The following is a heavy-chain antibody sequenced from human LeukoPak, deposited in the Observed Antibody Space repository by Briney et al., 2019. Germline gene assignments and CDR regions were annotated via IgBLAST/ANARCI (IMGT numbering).Heavy chain of an antibody. V-gene: IGHV4-4*07. D-gene: IGHD6-13*01. J-gene: IGHJ4*02. CDR2: IYTSGST. CDR3: ARDRSAAAGTGFDY. CDR1: GGSISSYY. Sequence: PSETLSLTCTVSGGSISSYYWSWIRQPAGKGLEWIGRIYTSGSTNYNPSLKSRVTISVDTSKNQFSLKLSSVTAADTAVYYCARDRSAAAGTGFDYWGQGTLVTVSS.